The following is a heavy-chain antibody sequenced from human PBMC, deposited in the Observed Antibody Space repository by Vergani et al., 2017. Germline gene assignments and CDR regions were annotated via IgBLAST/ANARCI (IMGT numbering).Heavy chain of an antibody. Sequence: QVQLQESGPGLVKPSETLSLTCTVSGGSISSYYWSWIRQPPGKGLEWIGYIYYSGSTNYNPSLKSRVTISVDRSKNQFSLKLSSVTAADTAVYYCARRSGYPYWYFDLWGRGTLVTVSS. CDR1: GGSISSYY. V-gene: IGHV4-59*12. CDR3: ARRSGYPYWYFDL. CDR2: IYYSGST. J-gene: IGHJ2*01. D-gene: IGHD5-12*01.